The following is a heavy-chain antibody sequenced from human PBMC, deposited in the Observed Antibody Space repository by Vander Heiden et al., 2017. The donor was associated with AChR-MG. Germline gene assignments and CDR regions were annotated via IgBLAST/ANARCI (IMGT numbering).Heavy chain of an antibody. D-gene: IGHD5-18*01. V-gene: IGHV3-7*03. Sequence: EVQLVESGGGLVQPGGSLRLSCVASGFTFSSYWMSWVRQAPGKGLEWVADIKHDGSETYFVDSVRGRFSSSRDNAKNTLYLEMKSLRAEDTAVYYCARRYSYGYFDYWGQGTLVNVSS. CDR3: ARRYSYGYFDY. CDR2: IKHDGSET. CDR1: GFTFSSYW. J-gene: IGHJ4*02.